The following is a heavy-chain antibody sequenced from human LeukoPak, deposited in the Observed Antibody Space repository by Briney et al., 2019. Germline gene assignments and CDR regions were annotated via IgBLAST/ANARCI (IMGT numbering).Heavy chain of an antibody. V-gene: IGHV3-30*02. Sequence: GGPLRLSCAASGFTFSSYGMHWVRQAPGKGLEWVAFIRYDGSNKYYADSVKGRFTISRDNAKNSLYLQMNSLRAEDTAVYYCARDRYSSSCGGDYWGQGTLVTVSS. J-gene: IGHJ4*02. D-gene: IGHD6-13*01. CDR1: GFTFSSYG. CDR2: IRYDGSNK. CDR3: ARDRYSSSCGGDY.